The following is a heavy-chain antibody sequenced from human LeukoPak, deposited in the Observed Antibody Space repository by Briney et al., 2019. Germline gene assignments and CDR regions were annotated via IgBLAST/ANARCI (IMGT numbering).Heavy chain of an antibody. D-gene: IGHD3-10*01. J-gene: IGHJ4*02. CDR3: ARNGPGLDYFDY. CDR1: GFTFSSYW. CDR2: INSDGSDT. V-gene: IGHV3-74*01. Sequence: PGGSLRLSCAASGFTFSSYWMHWVRQAPGKGLVWVSRINSDGSDTTYADSVKGRFTISRDNAKNTLYLQMNNLRAEDTAVYYCARNGPGLDYFDYWGQGTLVTVSS.